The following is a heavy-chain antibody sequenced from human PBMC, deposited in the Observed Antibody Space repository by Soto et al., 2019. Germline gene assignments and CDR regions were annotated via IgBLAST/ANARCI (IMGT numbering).Heavy chain of an antibody. CDR2: IYYSGST. J-gene: IGHJ4*02. D-gene: IGHD1-26*01. CDR3: ARARSREWEVLPQYFDS. Sequence: QVQLQESGPGLVKPSETLSLTCTVSGGSISSYYWGWIRQPPGKGLEWIAYIYYSGSTNYNPSLESRVTISRDTSKNQFSLKLSSATAADTAVYYCARARSREWEVLPQYFDSWGQGTLVTVSS. CDR1: GGSISSYY. V-gene: IGHV4-59*01.